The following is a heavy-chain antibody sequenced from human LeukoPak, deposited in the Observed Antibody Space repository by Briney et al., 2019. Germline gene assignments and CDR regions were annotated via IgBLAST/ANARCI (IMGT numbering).Heavy chain of an antibody. CDR2: IYYSGNT. Sequence: SETLSLTCTVSGGSINSYYWSWIRQPPGKGLEWIGYIYYSGNTNYNPSLKSRVTISVDTSKNQFSLRLSSVTTADTAVYYCARSHTSPRWFDPWGQGTLVTVSS. D-gene: IGHD2-2*01. CDR1: GGSINSYY. CDR3: ARSHTSPRWFDP. J-gene: IGHJ5*02. V-gene: IGHV4-59*01.